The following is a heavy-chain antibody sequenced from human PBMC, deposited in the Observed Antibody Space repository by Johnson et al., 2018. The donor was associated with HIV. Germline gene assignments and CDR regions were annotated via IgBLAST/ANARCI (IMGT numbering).Heavy chain of an antibody. D-gene: IGHD3-3*01. CDR3: ARAPEVWELRHPGTFDG. V-gene: IGHV3-7*03. Sequence: EVQLVESGGGLVQPGGSLRLSCAASGFTFSSYWMNWVRQAPGKGLEWVANIKQHGSEKYYVDSVKGRFTISRDNAKNSLFLQMNSLRAEDTAVYYCARAPEVWELRHPGTFDGWGQGTLVTVSS. J-gene: IGHJ3*01. CDR1: GFTFSSYW. CDR2: IKQHGSEK.